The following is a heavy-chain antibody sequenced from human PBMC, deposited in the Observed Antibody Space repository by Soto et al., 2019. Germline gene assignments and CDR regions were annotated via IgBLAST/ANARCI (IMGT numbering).Heavy chain of an antibody. CDR2: ISGSGGST. D-gene: IGHD3-3*01. V-gene: IGHV3-23*01. J-gene: IGHJ5*02. Sequence: GESLKISCAASGFTFSSYAMSWVRQAPGKGLEWVSAISGSGGSTYYADSVKGRFTISRDNSKNTLYLQMNSLRAEDTAVYYCAKDRIRFPPSAFDPWGQGTLVTVSS. CDR3: AKDRIRFPPSAFDP. CDR1: GFTFSSYA.